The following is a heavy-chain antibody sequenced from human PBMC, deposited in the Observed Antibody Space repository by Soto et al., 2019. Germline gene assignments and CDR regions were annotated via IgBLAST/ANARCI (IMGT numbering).Heavy chain of an antibody. CDR1: GDSISTVDYF. Sequence: SETLSLTCSVSGDSISTVDYFWAWIRQPPGQALEYIGYIYKSTTTYYNPSFESRVAIPLDTSKSQFSLNVTSVTAADTAVYFCARGRYCLTGRCFPNWFDSWGQGTLVTVSS. V-gene: IGHV4-30-4*01. CDR3: ARGRYCLTGRCFPNWFDS. J-gene: IGHJ5*01. CDR2: IYKSTTT. D-gene: IGHD2-15*01.